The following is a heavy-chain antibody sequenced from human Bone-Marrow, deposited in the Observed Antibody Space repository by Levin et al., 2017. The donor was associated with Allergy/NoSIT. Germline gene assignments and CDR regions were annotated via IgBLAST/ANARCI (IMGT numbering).Heavy chain of an antibody. D-gene: IGHD3-9*01. V-gene: IGHV1-18*01. CDR3: ARDPAVRYFDWLQGDYFDY. J-gene: IGHJ4*02. CDR1: GYTFTSYG. Sequence: GESLKISCKASGYTFTSYGISWVRQAPGQGLEWMGWISAYNGNTNYAQKLQGRVTMTTDTSTSTAYMELRSLRSDDTAVYYCARDPAVRYFDWLQGDYFDYWGQGTLVTVSS. CDR2: ISAYNGNT.